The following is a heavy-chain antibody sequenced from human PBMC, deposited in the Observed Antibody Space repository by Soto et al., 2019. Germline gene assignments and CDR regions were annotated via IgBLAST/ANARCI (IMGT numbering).Heavy chain of an antibody. CDR3: ARIPGAYPGFDP. D-gene: IGHD2-2*01. V-gene: IGHV1-8*01. J-gene: IGHJ5*02. Sequence: ASVKVSCKASGYTFTSYDINWVRQATGQGLEWMGWMNPNSGNTGYAQKFQGRVTMTRNTSISTAYMELSSLRSEDTAVYYCARIPGAYPGFDPWGQGTLVTVSS. CDR1: GYTFTSYD. CDR2: MNPNSGNT.